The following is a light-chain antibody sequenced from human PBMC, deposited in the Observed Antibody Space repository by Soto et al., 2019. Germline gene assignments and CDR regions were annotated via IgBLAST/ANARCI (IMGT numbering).Light chain of an antibody. J-gene: IGLJ1*01. CDR2: DVS. CDR1: SSDVGGYNY. CDR3: SSYTSRSTSV. V-gene: IGLV2-14*01. Sequence: QSVLTQPASVSGSPGQSITISCTGTSSDVGGYNYVSWYQQHPGKAPKLMIYDVSNRPSGFSSRFPGSKSGNTASLTITGLQAEDDADYYCSSYTSRSTSVFGTWPKLTV.